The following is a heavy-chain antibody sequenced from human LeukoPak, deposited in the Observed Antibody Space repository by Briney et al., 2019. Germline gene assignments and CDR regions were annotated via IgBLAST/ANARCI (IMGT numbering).Heavy chain of an antibody. Sequence: KTSETPSLTCTVSGDSISSYYWNWIRQPPGKGLEWIGYIYYGGSTNYNPSLKSRVTISVDTSKNQFSLKLSSVTAADTAVYYCARGYCSSTSCYRGGNWFDPWGQGTLVTVSS. J-gene: IGHJ5*02. V-gene: IGHV4-59*01. CDR2: IYYGGST. CDR1: GDSISSYY. D-gene: IGHD2-2*02. CDR3: ARGYCSSTSCYRGGNWFDP.